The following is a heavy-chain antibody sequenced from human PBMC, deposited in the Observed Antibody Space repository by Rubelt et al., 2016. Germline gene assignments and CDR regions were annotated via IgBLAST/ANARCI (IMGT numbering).Heavy chain of an antibody. CDR3: AKAPRIAAAAEFFDY. V-gene: IGHV3-7*05. Sequence: GGSLRLSCAASGFSFSSSWMTWVRQAPGKGLEWVANIKQDGTEKYYVDSVKGRFTISRDNAKNSLFLQMISLRAEDTALYFCAKAPRIAAAAEFFDYWGQGTLVNVSS. J-gene: IGHJ4*02. CDR2: IKQDGTEK. CDR1: GFSFSSSW. D-gene: IGHD6-13*01.